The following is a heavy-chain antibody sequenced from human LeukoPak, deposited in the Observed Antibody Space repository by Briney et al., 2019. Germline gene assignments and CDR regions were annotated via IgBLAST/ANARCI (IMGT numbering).Heavy chain of an antibody. V-gene: IGHV4-59*08. CDR2: IYYSGST. J-gene: IGHJ4*02. CDR3: ARSYYYDSSGYSEPYYFDY. D-gene: IGHD3-22*01. CDR1: GGSISSYY. Sequence: SETLSLTCTVSGGSISSYYWSRIRQPPGKGPEWIGYIYYSGSTNYNPSLKSRVTISVDTSKNQFSLKLSSVTAADTAVYYCARSYYYDSSGYSEPYYFDYWGQGTLVTVSS.